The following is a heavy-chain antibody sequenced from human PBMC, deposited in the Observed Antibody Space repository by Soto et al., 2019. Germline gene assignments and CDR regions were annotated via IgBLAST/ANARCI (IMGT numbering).Heavy chain of an antibody. CDR3: ARDFAGRDDY. J-gene: IGHJ4*02. CDR1: GFTLSNNW. Sequence: DVQLVESGGGLVQPGGSLRLSCAASGFTLSNNWMHWVRQAPGEGLVWVSRINIDGSRTTYADSVKGRFTISRDHAKNTLYLRMDSLRVEDTALYYCARDFAGRDDYWGQGTLVTVSS. D-gene: IGHD2-15*01. CDR2: INIDGSRT. V-gene: IGHV3-74*03.